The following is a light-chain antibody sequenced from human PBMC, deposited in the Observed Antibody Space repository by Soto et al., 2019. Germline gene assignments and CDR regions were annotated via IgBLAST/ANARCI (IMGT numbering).Light chain of an antibody. CDR2: AAS. CDR1: QNIDNF. V-gene: IGKV1-39*01. Sequence: DIQMTQSPSSLSASVGDRVTITCRASQNIDNFLNWYQQKPGEAPKLLIFAASSLHSGVPSRFSGSGSGTDFTLTISSLQPDDFATYSCQQSFKAPTFGQGTKVQI. J-gene: IGKJ1*01. CDR3: QQSFKAPT.